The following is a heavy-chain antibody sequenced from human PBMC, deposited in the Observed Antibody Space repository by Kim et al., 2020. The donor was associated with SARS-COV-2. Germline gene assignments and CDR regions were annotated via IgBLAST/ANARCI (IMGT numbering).Heavy chain of an antibody. V-gene: IGHV3-23*01. CDR2: ISGGGST. Sequence: GGSLRLSCGASGFTFSTYAMSWVRQAPGKGLEWVSGISGGGSTNYADSVKGRFSISRDNSRNMVYLQMNNLRVEDTALYYCAKSLYGGCDYWGQGTLVTV. D-gene: IGHD4-17*01. CDR3: AKSLYGGCDY. CDR1: GFTFSTYA. J-gene: IGHJ4*02.